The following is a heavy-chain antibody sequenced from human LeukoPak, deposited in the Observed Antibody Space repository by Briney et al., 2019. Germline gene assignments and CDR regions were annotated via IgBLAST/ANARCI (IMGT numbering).Heavy chain of an antibody. V-gene: IGHV4-59*08. CDR2: ICYSGST. Sequence: SETLSLTCTVSGGSISSYYWTWIRQPPGKGLEWIGYICYSGSTNYNPSLKSRVTISVDTSKNQFSLKLSSVTAADTAVYYCAGLDTTVTFFDSWGQGTLVTVSS. CDR1: GGSISSYY. J-gene: IGHJ4*02. CDR3: AGLDTTVTFFDS. D-gene: IGHD4-17*01.